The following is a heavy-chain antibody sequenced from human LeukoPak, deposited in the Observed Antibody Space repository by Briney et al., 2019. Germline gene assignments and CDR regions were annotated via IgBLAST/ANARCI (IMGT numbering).Heavy chain of an antibody. J-gene: IGHJ6*02. D-gene: IGHD6-19*01. CDR3: ARDLESVAGIYYYYSYGMDV. Sequence: GGSLRLSCAASGFSVSSNYMSWARQAAGKGLEWVSVIYGGGSTYYTDAVKGRLTISRDNSKNTLYLQMNSLRAEDTAVYYCARDLESVAGIYYYYSYGMDVWGQGTTVTVSS. V-gene: IGHV3-66*01. CDR2: IYGGGST. CDR1: GFSVSSNY.